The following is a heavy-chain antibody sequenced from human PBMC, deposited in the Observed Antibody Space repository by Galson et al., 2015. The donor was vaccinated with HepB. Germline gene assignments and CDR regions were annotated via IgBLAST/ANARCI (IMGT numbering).Heavy chain of an antibody. Sequence: SVKVSCKASGYTFTGYYMHWVRQAPGQGLEWMGWINPNSGGTNYAQKFQGWVTMTWDTSISTAYMELSRLRSDDTAVYYCARENYYDSSGYRYYYGMDVWGQGTTVTVSS. J-gene: IGHJ6*02. CDR2: INPNSGGT. V-gene: IGHV1-2*04. CDR1: GYTFTGYY. CDR3: ARENYYDSSGYRYYYGMDV. D-gene: IGHD3-22*01.